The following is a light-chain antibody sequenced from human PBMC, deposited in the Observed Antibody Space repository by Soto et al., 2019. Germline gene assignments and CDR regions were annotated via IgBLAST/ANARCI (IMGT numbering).Light chain of an antibody. CDR1: SSNIGSNT. CDR2: SNN. Sequence: QSALTQPPSASGTPGQRVTISCSGSSSNIGSNTVNWYQQLPGTAPKLLIYSNNQRPSGVPDRFSGSKSGTSASLAISGLQSEDEADYYCAAWDDSLNGRVFGTGTKVTAL. J-gene: IGLJ1*01. V-gene: IGLV1-44*01. CDR3: AAWDDSLNGRV.